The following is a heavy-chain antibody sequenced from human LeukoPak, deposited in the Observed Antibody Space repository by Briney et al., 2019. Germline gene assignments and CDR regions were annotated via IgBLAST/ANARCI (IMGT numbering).Heavy chain of an antibody. CDR2: IFYSGRT. Sequence: PSETLSLTCTVPSGSLSTSNYYWGWVRRPPGNALEWIGNIFYSGRTYYSPSLKSRATISLDTSRNQFSLKLKSVTATDTAVYSCVKSNGYGLIDIWGQGAMFTVSS. J-gene: IGHJ3*02. D-gene: IGHD3-22*01. CDR3: VKSNGYGLIDI. V-gene: IGHV4-39*07. CDR1: SGSLSTSNYY.